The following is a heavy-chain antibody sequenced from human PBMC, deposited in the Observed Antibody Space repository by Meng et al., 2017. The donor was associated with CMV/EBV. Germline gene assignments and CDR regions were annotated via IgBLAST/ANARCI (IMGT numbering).Heavy chain of an antibody. CDR3: AKEETSLIVVVPALVDY. V-gene: IGHV3-23*01. CDR1: GFTFSTYA. CDR2: MDNSGGST. Sequence: GGSLRLSCAASGFTFSTYAMSWVRQAPGKGLGWVSAMDNSGGSTYYADSVKGRFTISRDNSKSTLYLQMNILRAEDTAVYYCAKEETSLIVVVPALVDYWGLGTLVTVSS. J-gene: IGHJ4*02. D-gene: IGHD2-2*01.